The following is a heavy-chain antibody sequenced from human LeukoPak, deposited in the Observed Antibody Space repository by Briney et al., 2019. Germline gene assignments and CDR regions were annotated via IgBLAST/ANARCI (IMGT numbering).Heavy chain of an antibody. D-gene: IGHD1-1*01. J-gene: IGHJ4*02. CDR2: INPDGSDK. Sequence: GDSLTLSCAASGFTFSRYWMSWLRQAPGKGLEWVANINPDGSDKYYVDSVKGRFTISRDNAKNSLFLQMNTLTAEDTAVYYCARDNDGKDYWGQGTLVTVSS. CDR1: GFTFSRYW. V-gene: IGHV3-7*01. CDR3: ARDNDGKDY.